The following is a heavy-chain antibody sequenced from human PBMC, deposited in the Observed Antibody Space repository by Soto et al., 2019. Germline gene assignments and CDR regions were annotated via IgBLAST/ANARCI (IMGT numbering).Heavy chain of an antibody. D-gene: IGHD6-19*01. Sequence: GASVKVSCKASGGTFSSYAISWVRQAPGQGLEWMGGIIPIFGTANYAQKFQGRVTITADESTSTAYMELSSLRSEDTAVYYCAKATTNGGWFNPFDSWGQGALVTVSS. V-gene: IGHV1-69*13. J-gene: IGHJ4*02. CDR1: GGTFSSYA. CDR3: AKATTNGGWFNPFDS. CDR2: IIPIFGTA.